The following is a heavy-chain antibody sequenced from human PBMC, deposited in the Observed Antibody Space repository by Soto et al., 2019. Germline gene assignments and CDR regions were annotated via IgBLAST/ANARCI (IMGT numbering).Heavy chain of an antibody. Sequence: EVQLVESGGGLVQREGSLRLSCVASGFTFSGYSMNWVRQAPGKGLEWFAYITSDTKTIKYADSVKGRFTISRDNAKNSVYLQMNSLRDEETAVYYCERSVEGHVDYWGQGTGVTVSS. D-gene: IGHD6-19*01. CDR3: ERSVEGHVDY. V-gene: IGHV3-48*02. CDR1: GFTFSGYS. J-gene: IGHJ4*02. CDR2: ITSDTKTI.